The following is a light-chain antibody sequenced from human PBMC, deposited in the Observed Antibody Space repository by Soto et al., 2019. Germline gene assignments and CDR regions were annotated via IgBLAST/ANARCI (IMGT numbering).Light chain of an antibody. CDR2: GAS. CDR1: QSVSSN. CDR3: QQYNDWPRT. J-gene: IGKJ1*01. V-gene: IGKV3-15*01. Sequence: IVLTRSPATMSLCQGERGTVSCRATQSVSSNLAWYQQKPGQAPRLLIYGASTRATGIPARFSGSGSGTELTLTISSLQSEDFAVYYGQQYNDWPRTFGQGTKVDIK.